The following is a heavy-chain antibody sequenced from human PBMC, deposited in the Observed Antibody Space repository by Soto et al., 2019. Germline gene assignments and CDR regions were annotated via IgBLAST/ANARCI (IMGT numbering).Heavy chain of an antibody. J-gene: IGHJ3*02. CDR2: IQSGGPT. D-gene: IGHD6-19*01. Sequence: GGSLRLSCAASGFTVSSKYMSWVRQAPGKGLEWVSLIQSGGPTYYPDSVKGRFTISRDTSENTLHLQMNSLRVEDTAVYYCVRTIAVAGPDAFDMWGQGTMVTVSS. CDR3: VRTIAVAGPDAFDM. CDR1: GFTVSSKY. V-gene: IGHV3-66*01.